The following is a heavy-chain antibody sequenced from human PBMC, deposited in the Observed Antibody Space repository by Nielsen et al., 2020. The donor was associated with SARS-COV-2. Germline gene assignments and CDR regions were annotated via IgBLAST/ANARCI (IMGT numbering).Heavy chain of an antibody. CDR1: GYTFTSYG. J-gene: IGHJ5*02. CDR3: ARVRYSSGHNWFHP. D-gene: IGHD6-19*01. Sequence: ASLKVSCKASGYTFTSYGISWVRQPPGQGLEWMGWISAYNGNTNYAQKLQGRVTMTTDTSTSTAYMELRSLRSDDTAVYYCARVRYSSGHNWFHPWGQGTLVTVSS. V-gene: IGHV1-18*01. CDR2: ISAYNGNT.